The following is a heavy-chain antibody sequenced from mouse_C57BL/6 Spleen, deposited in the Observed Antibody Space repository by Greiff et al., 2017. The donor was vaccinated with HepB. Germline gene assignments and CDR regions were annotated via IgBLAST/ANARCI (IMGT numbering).Heavy chain of an antibody. J-gene: IGHJ3*01. V-gene: IGHV1-53*01. CDR3: AREGAIYYDYDAWFAY. D-gene: IGHD2-4*01. CDR1: GYTFTSYW. Sequence: VQLQQPGTELVKPGASAKLSCKASGYTFTSYWMHWVKQRPGQGLEWIGNINPSNGGTNYNEKFKSKATLTVDKSSSTAYMQLSSLTSEDSAVYYCAREGAIYYDYDAWFAYWGQGTLVTVSA. CDR2: INPSNGGT.